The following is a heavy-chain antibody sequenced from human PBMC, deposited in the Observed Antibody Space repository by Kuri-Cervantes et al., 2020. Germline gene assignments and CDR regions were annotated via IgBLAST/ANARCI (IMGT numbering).Heavy chain of an antibody. CDR3: ARGPRGSGWYKPDY. Sequence: ASVKVSCKASGYTFTKYGISWVRQAPGQGLEWMGWISAFNGNTDYAQELQGRVTMTTDTSTSTAYMELRSLRSDDTAVYYCARGPRGSGWYKPDYWGQGTLVTVSS. CDR1: GYTFTKYG. V-gene: IGHV1-18*01. D-gene: IGHD6-19*01. CDR2: ISAFNGNT. J-gene: IGHJ4*02.